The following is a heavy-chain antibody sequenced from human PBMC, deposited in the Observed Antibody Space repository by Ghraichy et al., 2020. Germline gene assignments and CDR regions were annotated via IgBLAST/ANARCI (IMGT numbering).Heavy chain of an antibody. J-gene: IGHJ4*02. V-gene: IGHV3-23*01. CDR3: AKDLHDYGPY. CDR2: LSGSGDST. Sequence: GGSLRLSCAASGFIFSNYAMSWVRQAPGKGPEWVSALSGSGDSTYYADSVKGRFTISRDNSKNTLYLQMKSLRAEDTAIYYCAKDLHDYGPYWGQGTLVIVSS. D-gene: IGHD4-17*01. CDR1: GFIFSNYA.